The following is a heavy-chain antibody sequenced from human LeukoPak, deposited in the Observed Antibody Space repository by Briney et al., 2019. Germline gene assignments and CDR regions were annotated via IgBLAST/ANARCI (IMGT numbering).Heavy chain of an antibody. V-gene: IGHV4-39*02. J-gene: IGHJ5*02. CDR2: IYYSGST. D-gene: IGHD1-14*01. Sequence: SETLSLTCTVSGGSISSTNYDWGWIRQHPGKGLEWIGSIYYSGSTYYNPSLKSRVTISVDTSKNHFSLKLSSVTAADTAVYYCTRAPRKAWFDPWGQGTLVTVSS. CDR3: TRAPRKAWFDP. CDR1: GGSISSTNYD.